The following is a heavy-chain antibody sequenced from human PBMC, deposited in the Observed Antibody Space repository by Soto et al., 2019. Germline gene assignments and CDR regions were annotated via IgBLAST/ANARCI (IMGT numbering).Heavy chain of an antibody. CDR3: AKQDFGYYFDY. CDR1: GFTFSSYA. D-gene: IGHD3-16*01. J-gene: IGHJ4*02. Sequence: GGSLRLSCAASGFTFSSYAMSWVRQAPGKGLEWVSVISGTGGSTNYADSVKGRFTISRDNSKNTLYLQMNSLRAEDTAVYYCAKQDFGYYFDYWGQGTLVTVSS. CDR2: ISGTGGST. V-gene: IGHV3-23*01.